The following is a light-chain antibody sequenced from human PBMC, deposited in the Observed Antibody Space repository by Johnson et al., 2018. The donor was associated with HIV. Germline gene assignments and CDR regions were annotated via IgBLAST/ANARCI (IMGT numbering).Light chain of an antibody. J-gene: IGLJ1*01. CDR3: AAWDDSLNGPV. CDR2: RNN. CDR1: SSNIGSNT. V-gene: IGLV1-44*01. Sequence: QSVLTQPPSASGPPGQRVTISCSGSSSNIGSNTVNWYQQLPGTAPKLLIYRNNQRPSGVPDRFSGSKSGTSASLAISGLQAEDEADYYCAAWDDSLNGPVFGTGTKVTVL.